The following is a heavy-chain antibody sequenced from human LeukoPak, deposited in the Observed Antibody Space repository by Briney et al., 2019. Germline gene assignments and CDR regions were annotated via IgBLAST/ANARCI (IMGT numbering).Heavy chain of an antibody. V-gene: IGHV7-4-1*01. CDR2: MNTNTGNP. J-gene: IGHJ5*02. CDR3: ARTVPKGRHISFNYYDSSGYYYEFDP. CDR1: GYTFTSYA. D-gene: IGHD3-22*01. Sequence: ASVKVSCKASGYTFTSYAMNWVRQAPGQGLEWMGWMNTNTGNPTYAQGFTGRFVFSLDTSVSTAYLQICSLKAEDTAVYYCARTVPKGRHISFNYYDSSGYYYEFDPWGQGTLVTVSS.